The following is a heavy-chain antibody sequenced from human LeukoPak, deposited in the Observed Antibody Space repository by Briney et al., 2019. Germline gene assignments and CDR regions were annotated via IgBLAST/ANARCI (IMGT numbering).Heavy chain of an antibody. J-gene: IGHJ4*02. CDR2: IYFRDNT. D-gene: IGHD6-19*01. CDR3: ARHPIKLRWSSGWYYFDY. Sequence: SETLSLTCIVSGGSISSSGYYWGWIRQPPGKGLEWIGSIYFRDNTYYNPSLKSRVTISVDTSKKQFSLTLKSVTDADTAVYYCARHPIKLRWSSGWYYFDYWGQGTLITVSS. V-gene: IGHV4-39*01. CDR1: GGSISSSGYY.